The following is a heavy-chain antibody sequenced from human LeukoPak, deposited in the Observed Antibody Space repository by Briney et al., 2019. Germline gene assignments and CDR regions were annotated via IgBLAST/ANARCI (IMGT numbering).Heavy chain of an antibody. CDR3: ARGRERGSSSSFTDY. Sequence: ASVKVSCKASGYTFTGYYMHWVRQAPGQGLEWMGWINPNSANTGYAQKFQGRVTITRNTSISTTYMELSSLRFEDTAVYYCARGRERGSSSSFTDYWGQGTLVIVSS. V-gene: IGHV1-8*03. J-gene: IGHJ4*02. CDR1: GYTFTGYY. CDR2: INPNSANT. D-gene: IGHD6-6*01.